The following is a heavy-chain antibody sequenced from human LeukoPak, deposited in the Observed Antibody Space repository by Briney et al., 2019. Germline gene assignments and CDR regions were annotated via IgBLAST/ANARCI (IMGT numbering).Heavy chain of an antibody. V-gene: IGHV4-39*01. D-gene: IGHD3-16*02. CDR3: ARHAAHYDYVWGSYRLGWFDP. J-gene: IGHJ5*02. CDR2: IYYSGST. Sequence: SETLSLTCAVYGGSFSSYYWGWIRQPPGKGLEWIGSIYYSGSTYYNPSLKSRVTISVDTSKNQFSLKLSSVTAADTAVYYCARHAAHYDYVWGSYRLGWFDPWGQGTLVTVSS. CDR1: GGSFSSYY.